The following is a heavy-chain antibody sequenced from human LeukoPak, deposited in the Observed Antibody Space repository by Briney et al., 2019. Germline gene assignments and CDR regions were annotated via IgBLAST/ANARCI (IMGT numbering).Heavy chain of an antibody. J-gene: IGHJ4*02. V-gene: IGHV1-69*13. CDR2: IIPIFGTA. Sequence: SVKVSCKASGYTFASYVISWVRQAPGQGLEWMGGIIPIFGTANYAQKFQGRVTITADESTSTAYMELSSLRSEDTAVYYCARTLAAAGNPSSFHFDYWGQGTLVTVSS. CDR1: GYTFASYV. CDR3: ARTLAAAGNPSSFHFDY. D-gene: IGHD6-13*01.